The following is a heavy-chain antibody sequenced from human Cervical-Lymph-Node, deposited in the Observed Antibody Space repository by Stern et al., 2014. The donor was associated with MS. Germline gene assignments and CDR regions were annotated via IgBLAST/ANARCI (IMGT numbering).Heavy chain of an antibody. D-gene: IGHD3-3*01. V-gene: IGHV3-21*01. CDR2: ISPSSSYI. CDR3: ARDDFSDV. J-gene: IGHJ6*02. Sequence: EVQLVESGGGLVRPGGSLRLSCVASGFTSDSYGFNWVRQAPGKGLEWVSFISPSSSYIYYADSVKGRFTTSRDNAKNSLYLQMNSLRAEDTAVYYCARDDFSDVWGQGTTVSVSS. CDR1: GFTSDSYG.